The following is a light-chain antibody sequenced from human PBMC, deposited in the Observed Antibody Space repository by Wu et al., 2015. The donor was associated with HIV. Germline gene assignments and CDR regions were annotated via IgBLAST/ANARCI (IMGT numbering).Light chain of an antibody. CDR3: QQYGTSPPYT. Sequence: ATLSCRASQSVRNSYLAWHQQKPGQAPTLLIYGTSSRATGIPDRFSGSGSGTDFTLTISRLEPEDFAVYYCQQYGTSPPYTFGQGTKLEIK. CDR1: QSVRNSY. V-gene: IGKV3-20*01. J-gene: IGKJ2*01. CDR2: GTS.